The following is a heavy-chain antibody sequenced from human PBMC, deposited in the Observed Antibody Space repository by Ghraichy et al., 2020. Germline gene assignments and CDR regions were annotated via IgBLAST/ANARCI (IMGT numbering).Heavy chain of an antibody. Sequence: SETLSLTCAVYGGSFSGYYWSWIRQPPGKGLEWIGEINHSGSTNYNPSLKSRVTISVDTSKNQFSLKLSSVTAADTAVYYCATGGGPFDYWGQGTLVTVSS. CDR2: INHSGST. CDR1: GGSFSGYY. J-gene: IGHJ4*02. CDR3: ATGGGPFDY. V-gene: IGHV4-34*01. D-gene: IGHD2-8*02.